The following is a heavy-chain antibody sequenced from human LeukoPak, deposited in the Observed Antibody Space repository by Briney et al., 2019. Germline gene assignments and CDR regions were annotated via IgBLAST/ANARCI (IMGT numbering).Heavy chain of an antibody. V-gene: IGHV1-18*01. D-gene: IGHD4-11*01. CDR1: GYTFTNYG. J-gene: IGHJ6*03. CDR3: AREYSNYRNYYYYMDV. CDR2: ISAYNGYT. Sequence: GASVKVSCKTSGYTFTNYGVSWVRQAPGQGLEWMGWISAYNGYTNYAQKLQVRVTMTTDTSTSTAYMELRSLTSEDTAVYYCAREYSNYRNYYYYMDVWGKGTTVTVSS.